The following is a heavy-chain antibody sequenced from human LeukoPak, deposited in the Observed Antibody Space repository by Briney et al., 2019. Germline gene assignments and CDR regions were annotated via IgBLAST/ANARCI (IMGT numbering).Heavy chain of an antibody. Sequence: GGSLRLSCGASGFSFSSYSMNWVRQAPGKGLEWVSSISSGSGHIYYADSVKGRFTISRDNANNSLYLQMNSLRAEDTAVYYCAREGTRYFDLWGRGTLVTVSS. CDR2: ISSGSGHI. CDR3: AREGTRYFDL. CDR1: GFSFSSYS. V-gene: IGHV3-21*01. D-gene: IGHD1-7*01. J-gene: IGHJ2*01.